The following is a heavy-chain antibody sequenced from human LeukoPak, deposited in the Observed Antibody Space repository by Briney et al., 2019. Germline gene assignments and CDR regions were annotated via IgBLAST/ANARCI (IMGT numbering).Heavy chain of an antibody. Sequence: SETLSLTCTVSGGSISSDRYYWAWIRQPPGKGLEWIGTIYYSGSTYYNPSLKSRVTISVDTSKNHLSLRLSSVTAADTAVYYCARRVAARPFNAFDIWGQGTLVTVSS. V-gene: IGHV4-39*02. CDR2: IYYSGST. CDR1: GGSISSDRYY. J-gene: IGHJ3*02. CDR3: ARRVAARPFNAFDI. D-gene: IGHD6-6*01.